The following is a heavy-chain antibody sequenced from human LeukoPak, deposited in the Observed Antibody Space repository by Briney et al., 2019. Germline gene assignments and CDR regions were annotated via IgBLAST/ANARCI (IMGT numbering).Heavy chain of an antibody. CDR1: GFTFSTYN. D-gene: IGHD1-26*01. V-gene: IGHV3-21*01. CDR3: ARDPYSGGYGDYYYYYMDL. J-gene: IGHJ6*03. CDR2: ITSSSSYI. Sequence: GGSLRLSCAASGFTFSTYNMNWVRQAPGKGLEWVSSITSSSSYIYYADSVKGRFTISRDNAKNSLYLQMNSLRAEDTAAYYCARDPYSGGYGDYYYYYMDLWGQGTTVTISS.